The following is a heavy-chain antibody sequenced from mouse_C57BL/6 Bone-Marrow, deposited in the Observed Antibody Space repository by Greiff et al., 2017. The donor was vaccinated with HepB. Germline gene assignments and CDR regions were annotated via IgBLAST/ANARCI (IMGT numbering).Heavy chain of an antibody. CDR1: GFTFSSYA. Sequence: EVMLVESGEGLVKPGGSLKLSCAASGFTFSSYAMSWVRQTPEKRLEWVAYISSGGDYIYYADTVKGRFTISRDNARNTLYLQMSSLKSEDTAMYYCTRDPRWLLKAYWGQGTLVTVAA. CDR3: TRDPRWLLKAY. J-gene: IGHJ3*01. D-gene: IGHD2-3*01. V-gene: IGHV5-9-1*02. CDR2: ISSGGDYI.